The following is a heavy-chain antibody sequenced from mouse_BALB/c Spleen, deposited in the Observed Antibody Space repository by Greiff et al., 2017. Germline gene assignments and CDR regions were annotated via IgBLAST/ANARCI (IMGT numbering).Heavy chain of an antibody. CDR2: ISYSGST. CDR1: GYSITSDYA. V-gene: IGHV3-2*02. J-gene: IGHJ4*01. CDR3: ARTDYYGSPAMDY. D-gene: IGHD1-1*01. Sequence: EVKLVESGPGLVKPSQSLSLTCTVTGYSITSDYAWNWIRQFPGNKLEWMGYISYSGSTSYNPSLKSRISITRDTSKNQFFLQLNSVTTEDTATYYCARTDYYGSPAMDYWGQGTSVTVSS.